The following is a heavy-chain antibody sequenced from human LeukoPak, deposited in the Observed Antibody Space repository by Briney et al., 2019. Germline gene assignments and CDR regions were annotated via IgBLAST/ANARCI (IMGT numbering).Heavy chain of an antibody. V-gene: IGHV1-69*05. CDR3: ARDRDGSSYNWFDP. J-gene: IGHJ5*02. D-gene: IGHD1-26*01. CDR2: IIPIFGTA. Sequence: ASVKVSCKASGGTFISYAISWVRQAPGQGLEWMGGIIPIFGTANYAQKFQGRVTITTDESTSTAYMELSSLRSEDTAVYYRARDRDGSSYNWFDPWGQGTLVTVSS. CDR1: GGTFISYA.